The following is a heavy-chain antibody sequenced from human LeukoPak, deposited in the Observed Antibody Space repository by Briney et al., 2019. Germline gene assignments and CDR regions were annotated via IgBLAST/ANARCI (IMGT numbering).Heavy chain of an antibody. CDR2: IYYSGST. CDR1: GGSISSYY. V-gene: IGHV4-59*01. CDR3: ARDLSQVGVVTLGASDI. Sequence: SXXLSLTCTVSGGSISSYYWSWIRQPPGKGLEWIGYIYYSGSTNYNPSLKSRVTISVDTSKNKFSLKLSSVPAADTAVYYCARDLSQVGVVTLGASDIWGQGTMVTVSS. J-gene: IGHJ3*02. D-gene: IGHD3-3*01.